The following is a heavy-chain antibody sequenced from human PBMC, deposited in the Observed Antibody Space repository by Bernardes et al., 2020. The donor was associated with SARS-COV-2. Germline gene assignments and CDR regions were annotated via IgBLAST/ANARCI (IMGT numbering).Heavy chain of an antibody. Sequence: SGDTLSKPSQPLTLTCPFPLFPLSRSGMSVNWIRQPPGKALEWLARIDWDDDTYYSTSLKTRLSISKDTPRNHVVLTLTNMDHVDSATYYCARLRLGGDKYFFDYWGQGTLVTVSS. V-gene: IGHV2-70*11. CDR1: LFPLSRSGMS. CDR3: ARLRLGGDKYFFDY. D-gene: IGHD7-27*01. J-gene: IGHJ4*02. CDR2: IDWDDDT.